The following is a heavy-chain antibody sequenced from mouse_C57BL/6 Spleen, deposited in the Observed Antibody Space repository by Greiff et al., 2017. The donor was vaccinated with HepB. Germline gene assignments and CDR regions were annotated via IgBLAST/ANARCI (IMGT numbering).Heavy chain of an antibody. D-gene: IGHD1-1*01. CDR1: GFTFSNYW. CDR2: IRLKSDNYAT. V-gene: IGHV6-3*01. CDR3: TVHYGSINWYFDV. J-gene: IGHJ1*03. Sequence: EVKLQESGGGLVQPGGSMKLSCVASGFTFSNYWMNWVRQSPEKGLEWVAQIRLKSDNYATHYAESVKGRFTISRDDSKSSVYLQMNNLRAEDTGIYYCTVHYGSINWYFDVWGTGTTVTVSS.